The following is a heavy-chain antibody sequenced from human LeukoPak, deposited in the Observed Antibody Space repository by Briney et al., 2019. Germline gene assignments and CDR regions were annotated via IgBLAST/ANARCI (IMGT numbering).Heavy chain of an antibody. CDR2: IKSKTEGETT. V-gene: IGHV3-15*01. J-gene: IGHJ4*02. Sequence: GGSLRLSCAASGFTFSNAWMSWVRQAPGKGLEWVGRIKSKTEGETTDYAAPVKGRFTISRDDSKNTLYLQMNSLKTEDTAVYYCTTGPRGYGDYVFDYWGQGTLVTVSA. D-gene: IGHD4-17*01. CDR1: GFTFSNAW. CDR3: TTGPRGYGDYVFDY.